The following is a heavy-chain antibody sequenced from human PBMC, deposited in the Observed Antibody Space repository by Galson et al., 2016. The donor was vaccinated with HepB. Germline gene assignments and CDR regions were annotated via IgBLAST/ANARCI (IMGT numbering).Heavy chain of an antibody. CDR1: GFPFSSYA. V-gene: IGHV3-30*04. D-gene: IGHD1-1*01. Sequence: SLRLSCAASGFPFSSYAVHWVRQAPGKGLEWVAVTSFDGSDKYYTDSVKGRFTVSRDNSRNILFLQMSSLRAEDTAVYYCARDTGWNDQFDYWGQGNLVTVSS. J-gene: IGHJ4*02. CDR2: TSFDGSDK. CDR3: ARDTGWNDQFDY.